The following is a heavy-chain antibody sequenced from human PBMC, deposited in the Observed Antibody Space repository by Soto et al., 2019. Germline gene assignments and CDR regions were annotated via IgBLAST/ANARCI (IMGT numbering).Heavy chain of an antibody. J-gene: IGHJ4*02. V-gene: IGHV3-23*01. D-gene: IGHD3-10*01. CDR3: VKLGIRGELPQEHYFDH. Sequence: EVKLLESGGDLVQPGGSLRLSCAASGFTFTTYAMSWVRQAPGQGLEWVATVSVSGAVTDYADSVKGRFTISRDNSKNSIYLHMGSLRAEDTAVYYCVKLGIRGELPQEHYFDHWGQGTLVTVSS. CDR2: VSVSGAVT. CDR1: GFTFTTYA.